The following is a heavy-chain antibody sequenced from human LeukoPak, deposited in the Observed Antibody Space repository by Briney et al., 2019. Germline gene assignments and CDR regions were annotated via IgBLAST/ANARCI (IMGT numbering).Heavy chain of an antibody. V-gene: IGHV4-38-2*01. CDR2: IYHSGST. CDR1: GYSISSGYY. CDR3: ARGGITMVRGVIGTEY. J-gene: IGHJ4*02. Sequence: SETLSLTCAVSGYSISSGYYWGWIRQPPGKGLEWIGSIYHSGSTYYNPSLKSRVTISVDTSKNQFSLKLSSVTAADTAVYYCARGGITMVRGVIGTEYWGQGTLVTVSS. D-gene: IGHD3-10*01.